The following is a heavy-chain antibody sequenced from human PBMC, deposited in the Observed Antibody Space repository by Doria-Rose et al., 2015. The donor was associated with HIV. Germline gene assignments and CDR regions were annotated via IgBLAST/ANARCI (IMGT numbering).Heavy chain of an antibody. Sequence: QVQLQESVPGLVKPSETLSLTCTVSGGSISSYYWSWIRQPPGKGLEWIGYIYYTGNTNSNPSLKSRVTISVDTSKNQFSLRLNSVTAADTAVYYCATDWGSGWAFDYWGQGTLVTVSS. CDR1: GGSISSYY. CDR3: ATDWGSGWAFDY. V-gene: IGHV4-59*01. CDR2: IYYTGNT. J-gene: IGHJ4*02. D-gene: IGHD6-19*01.